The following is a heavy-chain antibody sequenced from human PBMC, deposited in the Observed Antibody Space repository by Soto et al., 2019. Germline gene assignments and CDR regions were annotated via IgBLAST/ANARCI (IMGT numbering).Heavy chain of an antibody. CDR3: ASYYCSGGSCSPFFDY. V-gene: IGHV4-59*01. Sequence: SETLSLTCTVSGGSISSYYWSWIRQPPGKGLEWIGYIYYSGSTNYNPSLKSRVTISVDTSKNQFSLKLSSVTAADTAVYYCASYYCSGGSCSPFFDYWGQGTLVTVSS. D-gene: IGHD2-15*01. CDR1: GGSISSYY. J-gene: IGHJ4*02. CDR2: IYYSGST.